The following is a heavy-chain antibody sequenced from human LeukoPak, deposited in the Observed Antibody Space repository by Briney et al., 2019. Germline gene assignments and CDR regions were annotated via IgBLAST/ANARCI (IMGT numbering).Heavy chain of an antibody. CDR2: TYSSGDS. CDR3: ARGVLRSGEPHFDY. CDR1: GLTVTSNY. Sequence: GGSLRLSCAASGLTVTSNYMAWVRQAPGKGLETVSVTYSSGDSYYTASVKGRFTVSRDSSKNTLSLQMDSLKVEDTAVYFCARGVLRSGEPHFDYWGRGILVVVSS. J-gene: IGHJ4*01. D-gene: IGHD3-10*01. V-gene: IGHV3-66*01.